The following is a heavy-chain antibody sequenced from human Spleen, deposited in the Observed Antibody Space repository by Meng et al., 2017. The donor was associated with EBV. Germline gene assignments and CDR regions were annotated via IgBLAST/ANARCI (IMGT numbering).Heavy chain of an antibody. Sequence: QVQLQQWGAGLLKPSETLSLTCAVSGGSFSGYYWSWIRQSPGKGLEWIGYTYHRGNTNYNPSLGSRVAMSLDRSRNQISLKLWSLTAADTAVYYCARDRRAYDFDSWGQGTLVTVS. CDR2: TYHRGNT. J-gene: IGHJ4*02. V-gene: IGHV4-34*01. D-gene: IGHD4-17*01. CDR1: GGSFSGYY. CDR3: ARDRRAYDFDS.